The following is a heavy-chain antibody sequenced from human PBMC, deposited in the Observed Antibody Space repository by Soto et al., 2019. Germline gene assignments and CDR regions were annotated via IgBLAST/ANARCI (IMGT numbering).Heavy chain of an antibody. V-gene: IGHV4-4*07. Sequence: SETLSLTCTVSGGSISSYYLSWIRQPAGKGLECIGRIYTSGSTNYNPSLKSRVTMSVDTSKNQFSLKLSSVTAADTAVYYCARVKQWLPKDYYGMDVWGQGTTVTVSS. J-gene: IGHJ6*02. CDR3: ARVKQWLPKDYYGMDV. CDR2: IYTSGST. D-gene: IGHD6-19*01. CDR1: GGSISSYY.